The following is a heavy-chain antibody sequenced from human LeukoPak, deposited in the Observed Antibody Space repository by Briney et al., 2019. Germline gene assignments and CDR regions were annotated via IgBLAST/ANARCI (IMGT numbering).Heavy chain of an antibody. D-gene: IGHD5-18*01. CDR3: ARGPGYIYGYLRGPPLHY. J-gene: IGHJ4*02. V-gene: IGHV4-34*01. CDR2: INHSGST. CDR1: GGSISSYY. Sequence: KISETLSLTRTVSGGSISSYYWSWTRQPPGKGLEWIGEINHSGSTNYNPSLKSRVTISVDTSKNQFSLKLSTVTAADTAVYYCARGPGYIYGYLRGPPLHYWGQGTLVTVSS.